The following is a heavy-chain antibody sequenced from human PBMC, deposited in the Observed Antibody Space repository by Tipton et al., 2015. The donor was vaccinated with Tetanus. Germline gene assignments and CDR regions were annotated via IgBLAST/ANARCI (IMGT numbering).Heavy chain of an antibody. CDR1: GGPVRSGSYY. CDR3: ARANYDFPKKGPFDS. V-gene: IGHV4-61*01. CDR2: ISYSGST. Sequence: TLSLTCTVSGGPVRSGSYYWNWIRQSPGKGLEWLGYISYSGSTNSNYSLKSRITISQDTSKNQFSLKLTSVTAADTAVYYCARANYDFPKKGPFDSWGQGTQVIVSS. D-gene: IGHD3-3*01. J-gene: IGHJ4*02.